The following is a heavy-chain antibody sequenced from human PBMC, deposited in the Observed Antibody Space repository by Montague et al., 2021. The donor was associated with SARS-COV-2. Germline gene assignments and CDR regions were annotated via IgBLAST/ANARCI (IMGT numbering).Heavy chain of an antibody. V-gene: IGHV4-34*01. D-gene: IGHD3-10*01. J-gene: IGHJ6*02. CDR3: ARDRPRSYYYDSGTYTWGGYGLDV. CDR1: GGSFSGYY. Sequence: SETLSLTCAVYGGSFSGYYWSWIRQPPGKGLEWIGEISHSGSTNYNPSLKSRVTISIDTSKNQFSLQLSSVTAADTAVYYCARDRPRSYYYDSGTYTWGGYGLDVWGQGTTVAVSS. CDR2: ISHSGST.